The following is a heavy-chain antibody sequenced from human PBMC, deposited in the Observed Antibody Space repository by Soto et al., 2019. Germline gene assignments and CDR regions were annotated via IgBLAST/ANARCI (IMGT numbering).Heavy chain of an antibody. V-gene: IGHV4-59*01. D-gene: IGHD6-19*01. Sequence: SETLSLTRTVSGGSISSYYGSWIRQPPGKGLEWIGYIYYSGSTNYNPSLKSRVTISVDTSKNQFSLKLSSVTAADTAVYYCARSGSGWLDYWGQGTLVTVS. CDR3: ARSGSGWLDY. J-gene: IGHJ4*02. CDR2: IYYSGST. CDR1: GGSISSYY.